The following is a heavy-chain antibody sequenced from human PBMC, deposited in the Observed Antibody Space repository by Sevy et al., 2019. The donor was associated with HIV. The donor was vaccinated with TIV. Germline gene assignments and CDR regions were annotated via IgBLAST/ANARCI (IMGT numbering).Heavy chain of an antibody. CDR2: ISNSGTYI. CDR3: ARYEEDTTLVNAFDI. D-gene: IGHD5-18*01. V-gene: IGHV3-21*01. J-gene: IGHJ3*02. Sequence: GGSLRLSCAASGFTFSNYIINWVRQAPGKGLEWVSSISNSGTYIYYADSVKGPFTISRENAKNSLYLQMNSLRAEDTAVYYWARYEEDTTLVNAFDIWGQGTMVTVSS. CDR1: GFTFSNYI.